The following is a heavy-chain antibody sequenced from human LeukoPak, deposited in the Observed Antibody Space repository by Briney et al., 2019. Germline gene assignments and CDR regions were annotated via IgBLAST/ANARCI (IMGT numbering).Heavy chain of an antibody. J-gene: IGHJ5*02. CDR3: ARDKGYCSSTSCHNWFDP. Sequence: PSETLSLTCTVSGGSISSSSYYWGWIRQPPGKGLEWIGSIYYSGSTYYNPSLKSRVTISVDTSKNQFSLKLSSVTAADTAVYYCARDKGYCSSTSCHNWFDPWGQGTLVTVSS. V-gene: IGHV4-39*07. CDR1: GGSISSSSYY. CDR2: IYYSGST. D-gene: IGHD2-2*01.